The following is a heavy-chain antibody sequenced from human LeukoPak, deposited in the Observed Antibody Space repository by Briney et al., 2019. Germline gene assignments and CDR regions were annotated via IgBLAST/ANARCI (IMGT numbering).Heavy chain of an antibody. Sequence: SETLSLTCTVSGGSISSYYWSWIRQPPGKGLEWIGYIYYSGSTNYNPSLKSRVTISVDTSKNQFSLKLSSVTAADTAVYYCARGVQGYGYVSDYWGQGTLVTVSS. CDR1: GGSISSYY. V-gene: IGHV4-59*12. J-gene: IGHJ4*02. CDR2: IYYSGST. D-gene: IGHD5-18*01. CDR3: ARGVQGYGYVSDY.